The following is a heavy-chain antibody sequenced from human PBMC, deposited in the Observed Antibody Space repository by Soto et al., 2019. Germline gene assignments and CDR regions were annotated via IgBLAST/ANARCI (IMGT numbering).Heavy chain of an antibody. Sequence: EVQLVESGGGLIQPGGSLRLSCAASGFTVSSNYMSWARQAPGTGLEWVSVIYSGGSTYYADSVKGRFTISRDNSKNTLYLQMNSLRAEDTAVYYCARDRVESGYPEYFQHWGQGTLVTVSS. V-gene: IGHV3-53*01. J-gene: IGHJ1*01. D-gene: IGHD3-22*01. CDR3: ARDRVESGYPEYFQH. CDR1: GFTVSSNY. CDR2: IYSGGST.